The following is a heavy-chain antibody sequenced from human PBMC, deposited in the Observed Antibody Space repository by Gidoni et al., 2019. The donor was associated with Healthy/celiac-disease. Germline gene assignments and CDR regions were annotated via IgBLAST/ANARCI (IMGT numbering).Heavy chain of an antibody. J-gene: IGHJ6*02. Sequence: QMQLVQSGPEVKKPGTSVTVSCKASGFTFPSSAVPWVRQARGQRLVWIGGIVVGSGNTNYAQKFQERVTITRDMSTSTAYMELSSLRSEDTAVYYCAAGGFIGVHYGMDVWGQGTTVTVSS. CDR1: GFTFPSSA. CDR2: IVVGSGNT. CDR3: AAGGFIGVHYGMDV. D-gene: IGHD3-3*01. V-gene: IGHV1-58*01.